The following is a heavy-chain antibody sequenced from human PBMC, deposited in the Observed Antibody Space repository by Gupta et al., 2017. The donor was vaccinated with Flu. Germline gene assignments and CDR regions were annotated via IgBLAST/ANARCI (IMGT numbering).Heavy chain of an antibody. D-gene: IGHD3-10*01. V-gene: IGHV1-69*01. J-gene: IGHJ6*02. CDR2: IIPIFGTA. CDR1: GGTFSSYA. Sequence: QVQLVQSGAEVKKPGSSVKVSCKDSGGTFSSYAISWVRQAPGQGLEWMGGIIPIFGTANYAQKFQGRVTITADESTSTAYMELSSLRSEDTAVYYCARGQWFGELPRIRLAYYYYYGMDVWGQGTTVTVSS. CDR3: ARGQWFGELPRIRLAYYYYYGMDV.